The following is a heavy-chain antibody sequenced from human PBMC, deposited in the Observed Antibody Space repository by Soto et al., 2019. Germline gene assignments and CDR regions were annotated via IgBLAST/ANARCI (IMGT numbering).Heavy chain of an antibody. CDR2: INAGNGHT. CDR1: GYTFSNYL. CDR3: ARDLGGWTDY. Sequence: ASVKVSCKASGYTFSNYLLHWVRQAPGQGLEWMGWINAGNGHTKYSQKFQGRVTITRDTSASTAYMELSSLRSEDTAVYYCARDLGGWTDYWGQGTLVTVSS. D-gene: IGHD2-15*01. V-gene: IGHV1-3*01. J-gene: IGHJ4*02.